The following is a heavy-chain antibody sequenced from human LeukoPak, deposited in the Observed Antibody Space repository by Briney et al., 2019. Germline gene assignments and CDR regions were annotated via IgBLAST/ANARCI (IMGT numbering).Heavy chain of an antibody. D-gene: IGHD6-13*01. Sequence: GGSLRLSCTASGFTFGGYAMSWVRQAPGKGQELVGFIRSKAYGGTTEYAASVKGRFTISRDDSKSIAYLQMNSLKTEDTAVYYCSPVSSSLDYWGQGTLVTVSS. V-gene: IGHV3-49*04. CDR2: IRSKAYGGTT. CDR3: SPVSSSLDY. J-gene: IGHJ4*02. CDR1: GFTFGGYA.